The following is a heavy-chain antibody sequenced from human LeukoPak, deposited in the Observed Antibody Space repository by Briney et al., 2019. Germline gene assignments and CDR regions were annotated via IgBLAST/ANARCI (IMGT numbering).Heavy chain of an antibody. Sequence: SETLSLTCTVSGGSISSYYWSWIRQPPGKGLEWIGYIYYSGSTNYNPSLKSRVTISVDTSKNQFSLKLSSVTAADTAVYYCARQGPYYYDSSGPIDAFDIWGQGTMVTVSS. V-gene: IGHV4-59*08. J-gene: IGHJ3*02. D-gene: IGHD3-22*01. CDR1: GGSISSYY. CDR3: ARQGPYYYDSSGPIDAFDI. CDR2: IYYSGST.